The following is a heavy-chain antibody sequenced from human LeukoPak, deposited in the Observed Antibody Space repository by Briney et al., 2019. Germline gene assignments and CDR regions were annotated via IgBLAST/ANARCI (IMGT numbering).Heavy chain of an antibody. CDR2: IKSKSDGGTA. CDR1: GFTFSNAW. Sequence: GGSLRLSCAASGFTFSNAWVGWVRQAPGKGLEWVGRIKSKSDGGTADYGAPVKGRFTISRDDSNNTLYLQMNSLETEDTAVYYCTTRNSAYWGQGTLVTVSS. V-gene: IGHV3-15*01. J-gene: IGHJ4*02. D-gene: IGHD1-7*01. CDR3: TTRNSAY.